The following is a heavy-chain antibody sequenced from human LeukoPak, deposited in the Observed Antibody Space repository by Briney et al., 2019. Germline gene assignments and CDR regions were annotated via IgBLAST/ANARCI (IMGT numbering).Heavy chain of an antibody. CDR2: ISSSSSYI. CDR3: ARACRSGAFDI. J-gene: IGHJ3*02. Sequence: GGSLRLSCAASGFTFSSYSMNWVRQAPGKGLEWVSSISSSSSYIYYADSVKGRFTISRDNAKNSLYLQMNSLRAEDTAVYYCARACRSGAFDIWGQGTMVTVSS. V-gene: IGHV3-21*01. D-gene: IGHD1-26*01. CDR1: GFTFSSYS.